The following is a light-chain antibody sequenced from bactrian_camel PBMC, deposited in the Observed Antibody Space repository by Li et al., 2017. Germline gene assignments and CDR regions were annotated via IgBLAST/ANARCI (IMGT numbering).Light chain of an antibody. CDR1: KSVSTSGYSY. V-gene: IGKV7-5*01. J-gene: IGKJ4*01. Sequence: GLTQSPASLAVSLGQRATISCRASKSVSTSGYSYIHWYQQKPGQPPKLLIYLASNLESGVPARFSASGSGTDFTLTIHPVDGEDAATYYCQHSRELPYTFGAETKL. CDR2: LAS.